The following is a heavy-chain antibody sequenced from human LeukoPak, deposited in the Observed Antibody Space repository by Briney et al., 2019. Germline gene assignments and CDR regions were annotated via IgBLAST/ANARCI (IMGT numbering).Heavy chain of an antibody. CDR1: GYRFTSYL. CDR3: AGQDNQWPDADACDI. Sequence: GDPLNIPRKLSGYRFTSYLIGWPRQLPGKGLEWMGIIYPGDSDPRSSPSFQGHVTIPADKSISTAYLQWSSLKASDTALYYCAGQDNQWPDADACDIWGQGTMVTVSS. D-gene: IGHD6-19*01. J-gene: IGHJ3*02. CDR2: IYPGDSDP. V-gene: IGHV5-51*01.